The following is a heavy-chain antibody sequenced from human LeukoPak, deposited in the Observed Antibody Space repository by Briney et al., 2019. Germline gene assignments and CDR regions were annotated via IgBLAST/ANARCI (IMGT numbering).Heavy chain of an antibody. CDR3: AKDPTPIVVVPAARPKTYGMDV. V-gene: IGHV3-30*18. CDR2: ISYDGSNK. Sequence: PGGSLRLSCGASGFTFSSYGMHWVRQAPGKGLEGVAVISYDGSNKYSADSVKGRFTISRDNSKNTLYLQMNSLRAEDTAVYYCAKDPTPIVVVPAARPKTYGMDVWGKGTTVTVSS. D-gene: IGHD2-2*01. CDR1: GFTFSSYG. J-gene: IGHJ6*04.